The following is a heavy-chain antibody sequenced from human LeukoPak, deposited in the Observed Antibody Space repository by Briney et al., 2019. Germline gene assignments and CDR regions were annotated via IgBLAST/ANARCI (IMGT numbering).Heavy chain of an antibody. CDR1: AFTCSSYA. D-gene: IGHD3-10*01. CDR3: ATTKPSITSYYFDY. CDR2: ISGSGGST. J-gene: IGHJ4*02. V-gene: IGHV3-23*01. Sequence: GGYLRLYCAASAFTCSSYAMSCVRQAPGMGREWGSAISGSGGSTYYADSVKGRFTISRDNSKHTLYLQMNSLRAEDTAVYYCATTKPSITSYYFDYWGQGTRVTVSS.